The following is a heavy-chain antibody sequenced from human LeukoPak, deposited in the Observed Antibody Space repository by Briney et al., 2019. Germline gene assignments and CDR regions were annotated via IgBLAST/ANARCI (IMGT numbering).Heavy chain of an antibody. CDR1: GFIFSSYE. V-gene: IGHV3-48*03. Sequence: GGPLTLSCAVSGFIFSSYEMNWPRQTPGKALEGLSYFCCSWSNIYCGHSVKGRFTISRDNAKNSLYLQMNSLRAEDTAVYYCARDGAPTYCSGGSCYSDAFDIWGQGTMVTVSS. J-gene: IGHJ3*02. CDR2: FCCSWSNI. CDR3: ARDGAPTYCSGGSCYSDAFDI. D-gene: IGHD2-15*01.